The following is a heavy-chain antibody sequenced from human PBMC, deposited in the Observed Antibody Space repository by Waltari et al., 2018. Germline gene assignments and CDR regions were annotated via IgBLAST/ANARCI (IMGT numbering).Heavy chain of an antibody. Sequence: GGSISSSSYYWGWIRQPPGKGLEWIGSIYYSGSTYYNPSLKSRVTISVDTSKNQFSLKLSSVTAADTAVYYCARIRPVTTAQGSYYYYGMDVWGQGTTVTVSS. CDR2: IYYSGST. J-gene: IGHJ6*02. CDR3: ARIRPVTTAQGSYYYYGMDV. D-gene: IGHD4-17*01. CDR1: GGSISSSSYY. V-gene: IGHV4-39*07.